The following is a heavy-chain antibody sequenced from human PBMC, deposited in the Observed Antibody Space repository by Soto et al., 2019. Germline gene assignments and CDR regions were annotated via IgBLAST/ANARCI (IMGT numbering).Heavy chain of an antibody. Sequence: SETLSLTCTVSGGSISSYYWSWIRQPPGKGLEWIGFIYYSGSTNYNPSLKSRVTISVDTSKNQFSLKLSSVTAAGTAVYYCAREKSDILTGYPNWFDPWGQGTLVTVSS. D-gene: IGHD3-9*01. CDR2: IYYSGST. CDR3: AREKSDILTGYPNWFDP. J-gene: IGHJ5*02. CDR1: GGSISSYY. V-gene: IGHV4-59*01.